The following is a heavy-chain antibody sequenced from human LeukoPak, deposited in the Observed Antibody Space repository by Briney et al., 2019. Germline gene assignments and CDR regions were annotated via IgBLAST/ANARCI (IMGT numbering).Heavy chain of an antibody. V-gene: IGHV3-74*01. Sequence: GGSLRLSCEASGFTFSSYWMNRVRQAPGKGLVWVSRIASDGSSTTYADSVKGRFSIPRDNAKNTLYLQMNSLRVEDTAVYYCARGRPHGNDYWGQGTLVTVSS. D-gene: IGHD4-23*01. CDR1: GFTFSSYW. CDR2: IASDGSST. J-gene: IGHJ4*02. CDR3: ARGRPHGNDY.